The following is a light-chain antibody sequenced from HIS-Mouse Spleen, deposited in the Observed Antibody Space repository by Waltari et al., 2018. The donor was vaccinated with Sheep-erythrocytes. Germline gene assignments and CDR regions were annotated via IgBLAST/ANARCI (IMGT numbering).Light chain of an antibody. V-gene: IGLV3-1*01. CDR2: QDS. CDR1: KLGDKY. Sequence: SYELTQPPSVSVSPGQTASITCFGDKLGDKYACWYQQTPGHSPLLVIYQDSKRPSGIPERFSGSNSGNTATLTISGTQAMDEADYYCQAWDSSTVVFGGGTKLTVL. CDR3: QAWDSSTVV. J-gene: IGLJ2*01.